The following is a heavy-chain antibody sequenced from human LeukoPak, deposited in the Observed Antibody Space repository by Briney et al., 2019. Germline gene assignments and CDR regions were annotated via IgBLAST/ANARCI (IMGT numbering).Heavy chain of an antibody. V-gene: IGHV4-59*08. CDR3: ARHRTMISWFDP. CDR2: IYCSGST. Sequence: PSETLSLTCTVSGGSISSYYWSWIRQPPGKGLEWIGYIYCSGSTNYNPSLKSRVTISVDTSKNQFSLKLSSVTAADTAVYYRARHRTMISWFDPWGQGTLVTVSS. D-gene: IGHD3-16*01. CDR1: GGSISSYY. J-gene: IGHJ5*02.